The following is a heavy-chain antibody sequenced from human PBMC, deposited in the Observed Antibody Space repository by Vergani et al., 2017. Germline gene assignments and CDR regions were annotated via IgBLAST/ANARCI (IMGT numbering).Heavy chain of an antibody. CDR1: EFTFSAYG. D-gene: IGHD1-26*01. J-gene: IGHJ3*02. CDR3: ARAFVSVCIVPNDAFDI. V-gene: IGHV3-30*03. Sequence: QVQLVESGGGVVQPGRSLRLSCAASEFTFSAYGMHWVRQAQGKGLEWVAVISYDGSSKYYADSVKGRFTISRDNYKNTLYLQMKSLRPEDTAVYYCARAFVSVCIVPNDAFDIWGQGTIVTVSS. CDR2: ISYDGSSK.